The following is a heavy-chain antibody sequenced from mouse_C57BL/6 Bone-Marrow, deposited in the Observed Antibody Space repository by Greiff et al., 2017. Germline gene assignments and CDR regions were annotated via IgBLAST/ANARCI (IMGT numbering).Heavy chain of an antibody. J-gene: IGHJ4*01. Sequence: VQLKESGGGLVKPGGSLKLSCAASGFTFSSYAMSWVRQTPEKRLGWVATFSDGGSYTYYPDNVKGRFTISRDNAKNNLYLQMSHLKSEDTAMYYCARDLDWVYAMDYWGQGTSVTVSS. CDR2: FSDGGSYT. V-gene: IGHV5-4*01. CDR3: ARDLDWVYAMDY. D-gene: IGHD4-1*01. CDR1: GFTFSSYA.